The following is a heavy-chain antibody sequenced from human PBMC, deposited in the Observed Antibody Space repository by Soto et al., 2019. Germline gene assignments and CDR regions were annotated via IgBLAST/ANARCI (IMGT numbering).Heavy chain of an antibody. J-gene: IGHJ3*02. Sequence: GGSLRLSCAASGFTFSSYAMSWVRQAPGKGLEWVSAISGSGGSTYYADSVKGRFTISRDNSKNTLYLQMNSLRAEDTAVYYCAKDNLVGVYYDILTGYSGAFDIWGQGTMVTVSS. V-gene: IGHV3-23*01. CDR2: ISGSGGST. CDR3: AKDNLVGVYYDILTGYSGAFDI. CDR1: GFTFSSYA. D-gene: IGHD3-9*01.